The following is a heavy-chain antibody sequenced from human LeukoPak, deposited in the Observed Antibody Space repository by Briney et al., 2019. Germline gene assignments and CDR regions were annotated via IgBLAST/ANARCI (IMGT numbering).Heavy chain of an antibody. D-gene: IGHD6-25*01. CDR2: IKTKADNYAT. Sequence: QPGGSLKLSCSASGLPFIVSAIHGVRQASGKGLEWVGRIKTKADNYATAYAASVKGRFTISRDDSTNTAYLQMNSLKTEDTAVYYCTHPAYYYNVDVWGKGTTVTVSS. CDR1: GLPFIVSA. J-gene: IGHJ6*04. V-gene: IGHV3-73*01. CDR3: THPAYYYNVDV.